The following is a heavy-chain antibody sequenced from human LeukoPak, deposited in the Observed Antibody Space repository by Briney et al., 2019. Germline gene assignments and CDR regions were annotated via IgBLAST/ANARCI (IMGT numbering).Heavy chain of an antibody. CDR2: IYHSGST. CDR3: ARGCSSTSCSRRGWFDP. J-gene: IGHJ5*02. CDR1: GGSISSGGYS. Sequence: NPSETLSLTCAVPGGSISSGGYSWSWIRQPPGKGLEWIGYIYHSGSTYYNPSLKSRVTISVDRSKNQFSLKLSSVTAADTAVDYCARGCSSTSCSRRGWFDPWGQGTLVTVSS. V-gene: IGHV4-30-2*01. D-gene: IGHD2-2*01.